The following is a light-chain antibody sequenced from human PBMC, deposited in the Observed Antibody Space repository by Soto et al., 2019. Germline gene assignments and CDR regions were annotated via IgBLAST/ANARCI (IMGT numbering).Light chain of an antibody. CDR2: NNN. V-gene: IGLV1-44*01. CDR1: SSNIGINF. Sequence: QSVLTQPPSASGTPGQRVTISCSGSSSNIGINFISWYQQLPGTAPKLLIYNNNERPSGVPDRFSGSKSGTSASLAISGLQSEDEADYYCATWDDSLPAVFGGGTKLTVL. CDR3: ATWDDSLPAV. J-gene: IGLJ2*01.